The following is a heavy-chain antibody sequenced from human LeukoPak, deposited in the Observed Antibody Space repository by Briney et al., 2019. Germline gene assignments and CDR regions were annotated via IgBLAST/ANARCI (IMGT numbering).Heavy chain of an antibody. CDR3: ARPLPYLGSGSYRSIYFDS. V-gene: IGHV3-20*04. CDR2: INWNGGST. D-gene: IGHD3-10*01. CDR1: GFTFDDYG. J-gene: IGHJ4*02. Sequence: GGSLRLSCAASGFTFDDYGMSWVRQAPGKGLEWVSGINWNGGSTGYADSVKGRFTFSRDNAKNSLYLQMNSLRSEDTALYYWARPLPYLGSGSYRSIYFDSWAQGTLVTVSS.